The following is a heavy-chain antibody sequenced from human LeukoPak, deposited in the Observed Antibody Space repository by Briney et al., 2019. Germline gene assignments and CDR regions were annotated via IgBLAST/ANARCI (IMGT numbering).Heavy chain of an antibody. CDR3: AKDRRAAAGTFYFDY. CDR1: GFTFSSYG. V-gene: IGHV3-30*02. J-gene: IGHJ4*02. Sequence: PGGSLRLSCAASGFTFSSYGMHWVRQAPGKGLEWVAFIRYDGSNKYYADSVKGRFTISRDNSKNTLYLQMNSLRAEDTAVYYCAKDRRAAAGTFYFDYWGQGTLVTVSS. D-gene: IGHD6-13*01. CDR2: IRYDGSNK.